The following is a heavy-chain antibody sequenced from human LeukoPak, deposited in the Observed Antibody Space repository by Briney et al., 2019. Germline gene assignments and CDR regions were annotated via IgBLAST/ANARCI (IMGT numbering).Heavy chain of an antibody. CDR2: INTNSGNT. Sequence: ASVKVSCKASAYPFNSYGINWVRQAPGQGLEWMGWINTNSGNTNYAQKLQGRVTMTTDTSTSTAYMELRRLRSDDTAVYYCARGVGIAAAGYFYCYMDVWGKGTTVTVSS. D-gene: IGHD6-13*01. CDR1: AYPFNSYG. J-gene: IGHJ6*03. V-gene: IGHV1-18*01. CDR3: ARGVGIAAAGYFYCYMDV.